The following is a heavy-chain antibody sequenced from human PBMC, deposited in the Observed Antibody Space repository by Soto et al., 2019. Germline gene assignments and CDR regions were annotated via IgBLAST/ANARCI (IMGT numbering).Heavy chain of an antibody. Sequence: GASVKVSCKASGYTFTSYYMHWVRQAPGQGLEWTGIINPSGGSTSYAQKFQGRVTMTRDTSTSTVYMELSSLRSEDTAVYYCARDGCSSTSCYLYYYYYMDVWGKGTTVTVSS. J-gene: IGHJ6*03. D-gene: IGHD2-2*01. CDR1: GYTFTSYY. V-gene: IGHV1-46*03. CDR2: INPSGGST. CDR3: ARDGCSSTSCYLYYYYYMDV.